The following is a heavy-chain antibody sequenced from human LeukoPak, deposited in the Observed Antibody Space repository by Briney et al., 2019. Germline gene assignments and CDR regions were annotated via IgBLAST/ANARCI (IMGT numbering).Heavy chain of an antibody. CDR1: GGTFSSYA. CDR2: MIPIFGTA. J-gene: IGHJ6*02. D-gene: IGHD6-13*01. Sequence: SVKVSCKASGGTFSSYAISWVRQAPGQGLEWMGGMIPIFGTANYAQKFQGRVTITADESTSTAYMELSSLRSEDTAVYYCARDRSSSWYFYYGMDVWGQGTTVTVSS. V-gene: IGHV1-69*13. CDR3: ARDRSSSWYFYYGMDV.